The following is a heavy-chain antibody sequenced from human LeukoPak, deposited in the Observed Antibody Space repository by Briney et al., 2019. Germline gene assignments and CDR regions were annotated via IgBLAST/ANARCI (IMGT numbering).Heavy chain of an antibody. Sequence: ASVKVSCKDSGGTFISYAISWVRQAPGQGLEWMGGIIPIFGIANYAQKFQGRVTITADKSTSTAYMELSSLRSEDTAVYYCARDTSPLAVSYYYYGMDVWGQGTTVTVSS. J-gene: IGHJ6*02. D-gene: IGHD6-19*01. CDR2: IIPIFGIA. V-gene: IGHV1-69*10. CDR3: ARDTSPLAVSYYYYGMDV. CDR1: GGTFISYA.